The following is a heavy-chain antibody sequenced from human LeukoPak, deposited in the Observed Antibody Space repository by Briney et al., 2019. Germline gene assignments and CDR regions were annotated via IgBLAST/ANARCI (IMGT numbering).Heavy chain of an antibody. CDR3: ARTLLWFGESTPYYFDY. V-gene: IGHV4-30-2*01. J-gene: IGHJ4*02. D-gene: IGHD3-10*01. CDR2: IYHSGST. Sequence: SQTLSLTCAVSGGSISSGGYSWSWIRQPPGRGLEWIVYIYHSGSTYYNPSLKSRVTISVDRSKNQFSLKLSSVTAADTAVYYCARTLLWFGESTPYYFDYWGQGTLVTVSS. CDR1: GGSISSGGYS.